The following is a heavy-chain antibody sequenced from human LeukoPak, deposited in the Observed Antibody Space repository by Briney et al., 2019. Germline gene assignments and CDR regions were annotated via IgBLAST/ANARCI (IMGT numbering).Heavy chain of an antibody. V-gene: IGHV1-69*04. CDR1: GGTFSSYA. J-gene: IGHJ6*02. CDR2: IIPILGIA. CDR3: ARDSDQLELPEELYYYYYGMDV. D-gene: IGHD1-7*01. Sequence: SVKVSCKASGGTFSSYAISWVRQAPGQGLEWMGRIIPILGIANYAQKFQGRVTITADKSTSTAYMELSSLRSEDTAVYNCARDSDQLELPEELYYYYYGMDVWGQGTTVTVSS.